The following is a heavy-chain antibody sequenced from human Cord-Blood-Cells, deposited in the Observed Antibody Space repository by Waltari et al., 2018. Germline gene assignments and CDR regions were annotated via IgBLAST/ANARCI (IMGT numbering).Heavy chain of an antibody. J-gene: IGHJ3*02. CDR2: INPDSGGT. Sequence: QVQLVQSRAAEQKHEASVKVCCHASRHTITGYCIHCLRQAPGQGLEWMGRINPDSGGTNYAQKFQGRVTMTRDPSISTAYMELSRLRSDDTAVYYCARMGNWNYAFDIWGQGTMVTVSS. D-gene: IGHD1-7*01. CDR3: ARMGNWNYAFDI. V-gene: IGHV1-2*02. CDR1: RHTITGYC.